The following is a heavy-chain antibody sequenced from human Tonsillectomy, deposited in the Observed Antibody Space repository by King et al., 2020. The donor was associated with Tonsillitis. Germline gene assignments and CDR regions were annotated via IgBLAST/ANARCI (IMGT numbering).Heavy chain of an antibody. J-gene: IGHJ4*02. V-gene: IGHV4-38-2*02. Sequence: VQLQESGPGLVKPSETLSLICTVSGYSISSGYYWGWIRQPPGKGLEWIGSIYHSGSTYYNPSLKSRVTISVDTSKNQFSLKLSSVTAADTAVYYCARVAASSVYYFHSDYWGQGTLVTVSS. D-gene: IGHD3-22*01. CDR2: IYHSGST. CDR1: GYSISSGYY. CDR3: ARVAASSVYYFHSDY.